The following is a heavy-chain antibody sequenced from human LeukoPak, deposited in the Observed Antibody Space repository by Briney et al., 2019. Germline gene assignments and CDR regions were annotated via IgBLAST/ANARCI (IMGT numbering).Heavy chain of an antibody. Sequence: GGSLRLSCAASGFTFDDYGMSWVRQAPGKGLEWVSGINWNGGSTGYADSVKGRFTISRDNAKNSLYLQMNSLRAEDTAVYYCARGQFEYSSSSPDYWGQGTLVTVSS. CDR3: ARGQFEYSSSSPDY. D-gene: IGHD6-6*01. V-gene: IGHV3-20*04. CDR2: INWNGGST. CDR1: GFTFDDYG. J-gene: IGHJ4*02.